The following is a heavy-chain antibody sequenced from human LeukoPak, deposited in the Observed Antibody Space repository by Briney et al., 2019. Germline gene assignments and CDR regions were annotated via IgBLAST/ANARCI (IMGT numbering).Heavy chain of an antibody. Sequence: GRSLRLSCVASGFTFRSYGMHWVRQVPGKGLEWVAIIWNDGSKKNYADSVKGRFTISRDNSENTLYVQMNSLRAEDTAVYYCARDWGRGDFMDYWGQGTLVTVSS. CDR1: GFTFRSYG. D-gene: IGHD3-16*01. J-gene: IGHJ4*02. V-gene: IGHV3-33*01. CDR3: ARDWGRGDFMDY. CDR2: IWNDGSKK.